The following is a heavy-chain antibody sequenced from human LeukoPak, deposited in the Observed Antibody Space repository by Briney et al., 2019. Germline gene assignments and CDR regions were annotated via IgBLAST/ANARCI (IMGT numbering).Heavy chain of an antibody. CDR2: IYHSWST. Sequence: SETLSLTCTVSGDSMNTFYWTWIRQPPGKGLEWIGSIYHSWSTYYHPSLKSRVTISVDTSKNQFSLKLSSVTAADTAVYYCALSITMIVVVRDWGQGTLVTVSS. D-gene: IGHD3-22*01. CDR1: GDSMNTFY. V-gene: IGHV4-38-2*02. J-gene: IGHJ4*02. CDR3: ALSITMIVVVRD.